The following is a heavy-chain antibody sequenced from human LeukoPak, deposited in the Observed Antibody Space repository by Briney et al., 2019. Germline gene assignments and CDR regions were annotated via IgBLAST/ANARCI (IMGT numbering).Heavy chain of an antibody. V-gene: IGHV4-59*04. J-gene: IGHJ4*02. CDR1: GGSISSYY. CDR2: IYYSGST. D-gene: IGHD3-10*01. Sequence: SETLSLTCTVSGGSISSYYWSWIRQPPGKGLEWIGYIYYSGSTYYNPSLKSRVTISVDTSKNQFSLKLSSVTAADTAVYYCARRSMVRGVIITDDYWGQGTLVTVSS. CDR3: ARRSMVRGVIITDDY.